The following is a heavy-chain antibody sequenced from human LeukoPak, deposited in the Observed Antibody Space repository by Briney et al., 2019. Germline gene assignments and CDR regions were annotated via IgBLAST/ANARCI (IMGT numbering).Heavy chain of an antibody. D-gene: IGHD3-3*01. V-gene: IGHV4-34*01. Sequence: SETLSLTCAVYGGSFSGYYWSWIRQPPGKGLEWIGEINHSGSTNYNPSLKSRVTISVDTSKNQFSLKLSSVTAADTAVYYCARNVGAGFWSGYYGGQFDYWGQGTLVTVSS. CDR1: GGSFSGYY. CDR3: ARNVGAGFWSGYYGGQFDY. CDR2: INHSGST. J-gene: IGHJ4*02.